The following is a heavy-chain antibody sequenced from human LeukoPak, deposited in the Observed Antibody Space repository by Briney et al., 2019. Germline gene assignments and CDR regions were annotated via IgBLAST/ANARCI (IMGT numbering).Heavy chain of an antibody. D-gene: IGHD3-22*01. CDR3: ARGTGAYYYL. J-gene: IGHJ3*01. V-gene: IGHV4-59*01. CDR2: IYYSGST. Sequence: PSEALSLTCTVSGGSITDYYWSWIRQPPGKGREWIGYIYYSGSTTYNPYLKSRVTISIDTSKNQFSLKLSSVTAADTALYYCARGTGAYYYLWGQGTVVTVSS. CDR1: GGSITDYY.